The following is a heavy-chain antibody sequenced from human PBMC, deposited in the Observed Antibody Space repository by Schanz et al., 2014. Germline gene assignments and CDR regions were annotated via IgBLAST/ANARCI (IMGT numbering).Heavy chain of an antibody. CDR3: AKDLHSNSGNYYSYYFDS. CDR2: ISSDGSKK. J-gene: IGHJ4*02. V-gene: IGHV3-30*18. D-gene: IGHD3-10*01. CDR1: GFNFANHA. Sequence: QVQLVDSGGGEVQPERSLRLSCAASGFNFANHAIHWVRQGQGNGLQWVAVISSDGSKKLYADSVKARFTISRDNSKNSVSLQMDSLRPEDTAVYFCAKDLHSNSGNYYSYYFDSWGPGALVTVSS.